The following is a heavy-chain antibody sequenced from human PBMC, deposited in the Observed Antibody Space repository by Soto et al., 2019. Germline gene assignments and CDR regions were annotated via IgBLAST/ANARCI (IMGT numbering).Heavy chain of an antibody. Sequence: ASVKVSCKASGYTFTSYGISWVRQAPGQGLEWMGWISACNGNTNYARKLQGRVTMTTDTSTSTAYMELRSLRSDDTAVYYCARGWYYDFWSGYHEGLYYYGMDVWGQGTTVTVSS. CDR1: GYTFTSYG. V-gene: IGHV1-18*04. J-gene: IGHJ6*02. D-gene: IGHD3-3*01. CDR3: ARGWYYDFWSGYHEGLYYYGMDV. CDR2: ISACNGNT.